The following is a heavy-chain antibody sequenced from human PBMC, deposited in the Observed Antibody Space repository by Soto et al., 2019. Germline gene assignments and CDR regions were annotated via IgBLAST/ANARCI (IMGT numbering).Heavy chain of an antibody. Sequence: PSETLSLTCTVSGGSISSGGYYWSWIRQHPGKGLEWIGYIYYSGSTYYNPSLKSRVTISVDTSKNQFSLKLSSVTAADTAVYYCARAERYSSSSGFDYWGQGTLVTVSS. CDR2: IYYSGST. D-gene: IGHD6-6*01. V-gene: IGHV4-31*03. J-gene: IGHJ4*02. CDR3: ARAERYSSSSGFDY. CDR1: GGSISSGGYY.